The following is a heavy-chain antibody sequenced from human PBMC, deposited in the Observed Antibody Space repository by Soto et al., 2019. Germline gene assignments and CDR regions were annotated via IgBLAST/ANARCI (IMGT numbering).Heavy chain of an antibody. CDR3: AKDSVVPSATRVPNYYYGMDV. J-gene: IGHJ6*02. CDR2: ISGSGGST. D-gene: IGHD2-2*01. CDR1: GFTFSSYA. Sequence: EVQLLESGGGLVQPGGSLRLSCEASGFTFSSYAMSWVRQAPGKGLEWVSAISGSGGSTYYADSVKGRFTISRDNSKNTLYLQMNSLRADDPAVYYCAKDSVVPSATRVPNYYYGMDVWGLGSTVTVSS. V-gene: IGHV3-23*01.